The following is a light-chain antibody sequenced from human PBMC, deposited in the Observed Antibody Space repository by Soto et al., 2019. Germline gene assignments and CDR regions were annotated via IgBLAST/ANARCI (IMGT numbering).Light chain of an antibody. J-gene: IGKJ2*01. V-gene: IGKV1-39*01. CDR2: AAS. CDR1: QSISFY. Sequence: DLQMTQSPPSLSASVGDRVTISCRASQSISFYLNWYQQKPGKAPKLLIYAASSLQSGVPSRFSGSGSGTDFTLTISSLQPEDFATYYCQQSYNSPPYTFGQGTKLDIK. CDR3: QQSYNSPPYT.